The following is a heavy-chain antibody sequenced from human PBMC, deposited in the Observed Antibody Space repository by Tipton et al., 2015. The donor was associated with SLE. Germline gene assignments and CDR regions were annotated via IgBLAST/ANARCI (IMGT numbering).Heavy chain of an antibody. V-gene: IGHV4/OR15-8*01. CDR3: ARMMTRGLTFYALDV. J-gene: IGHJ6*02. Sequence: TLSLTCIVSGGSISSSSYYYNYWGWVRQTPGKGLEWIGEIYHDGSTNYNPSLKSRVTMSVDKSNNQFSLKVTSVTAADTAVYYCARMMTRGLTFYALDVWGQGTTVTVSS. CDR1: GGSISSSSYYYNY. D-gene: IGHD3-10*01. CDR2: IYHDGST.